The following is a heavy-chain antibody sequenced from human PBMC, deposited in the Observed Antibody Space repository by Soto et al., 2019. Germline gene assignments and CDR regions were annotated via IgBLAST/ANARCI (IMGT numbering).Heavy chain of an antibody. CDR1: GFTFSTYA. V-gene: IGHV3-23*01. Sequence: GGSLRLSCVASGFTFSTYAMSWVRQAPGKGLEWVSALTPSGGETFYADSVKGRFTISRDNSMNALYLQMNSLRIEDTAVYYCAHPRGYGVFDAYDIWGQGTMVTVSS. J-gene: IGHJ3*02. CDR3: AHPRGYGVFDAYDI. D-gene: IGHD4-17*01. CDR2: LTPSGGET.